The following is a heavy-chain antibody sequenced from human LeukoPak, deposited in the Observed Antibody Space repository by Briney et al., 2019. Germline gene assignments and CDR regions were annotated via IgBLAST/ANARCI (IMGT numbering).Heavy chain of an antibody. V-gene: IGHV3-7*01. CDR2: IKQDGSEK. CDR3: ARIRRGWSQNWDY. CDR1: GFTFRSYW. J-gene: IGHJ4*02. Sequence: GRTQRLPCAASGFTFRSYWMSWARQASAKGLEWVANIKQDGSEKYYVDSVKGRFTISRDNAKNSLYLQMNSLRAEDTAVYYCARIRRGWSQNWDYWGQGTLVTVSS. D-gene: IGHD6-19*01.